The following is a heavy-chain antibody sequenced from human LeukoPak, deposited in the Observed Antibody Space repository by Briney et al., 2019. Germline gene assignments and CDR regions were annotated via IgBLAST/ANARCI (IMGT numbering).Heavy chain of an antibody. V-gene: IGHV1-69*04. CDR2: IIPKFDLT. CDR3: TRDQNVRGVAAGMEGWFDP. D-gene: IGHD1-1*01. CDR1: GDTFSNFV. Sequence: ASVKVSCKTSGDTFSNFVISWVRQAPGQGLEWMARIIPKFDLTKIAQKFEGRVTITADTSTSTVYLELSNVRSDDTAIYYCTRDQNVRGVAAGMEGWFDPWGQATLVTVSS. J-gene: IGHJ5*02.